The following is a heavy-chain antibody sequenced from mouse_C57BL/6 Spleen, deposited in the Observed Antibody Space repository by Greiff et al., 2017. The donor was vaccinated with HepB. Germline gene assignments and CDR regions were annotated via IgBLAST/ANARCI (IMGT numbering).Heavy chain of an antibody. CDR3: ARIITTVVDPYYVDY. Sequence: QVQLQQSGAELARPGASVKLSCKASGYTFTRYGISWVKQRTGQGLEWIGEIYPRSGNTYYNEKFKGKATLTSDKSSSTAYMELRSLTSEDSAVYFCARIITTVVDPYYVDYWGQGTTRTVSS. CDR1: GYTFTRYG. V-gene: IGHV1-81*01. D-gene: IGHD1-1*01. J-gene: IGHJ2*01. CDR2: IYPRSGNT.